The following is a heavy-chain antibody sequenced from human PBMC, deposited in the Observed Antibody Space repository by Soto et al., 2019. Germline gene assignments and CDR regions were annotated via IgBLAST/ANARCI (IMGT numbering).Heavy chain of an antibody. CDR1: GGTSTIYT. Sequence: QVQLVQSGAEVKKPGASLRVSCETSGGTSTIYTITWVRQAPGQGLQWMGGIVPTLRITNYAQEFQGRLTITADSSTSTAHIELTSLTSEDTAVYYCATDKYGAGRVGVHFWGQGTLVTVSS. CDR2: IVPTLRIT. D-gene: IGHD3-3*02. J-gene: IGHJ4*02. CDR3: ATDKYGAGRVGVHF. V-gene: IGHV1-69*08.